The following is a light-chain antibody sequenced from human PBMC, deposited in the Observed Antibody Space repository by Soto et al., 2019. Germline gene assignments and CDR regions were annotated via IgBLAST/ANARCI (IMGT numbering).Light chain of an antibody. CDR3: ETWDSNTLWV. Sequence: QPVLTQSSSASASLGSSVKLTCTLSSGHSSYIIAWHQQQPGKAPRYLMKLEGSGSYNKGSGVPDRFSGSSSGADCYLTISNLQSEDEADYYCETWDSNTLWVFGGGTKLTVL. CDR1: SGHSSYI. V-gene: IGLV4-60*03. CDR2: LEGSGSY. J-gene: IGLJ3*02.